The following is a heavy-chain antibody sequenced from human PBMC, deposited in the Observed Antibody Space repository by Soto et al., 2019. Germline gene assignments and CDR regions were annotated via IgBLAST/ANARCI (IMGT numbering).Heavy chain of an antibody. CDR3: ARAPPGHAPRLGV. Sequence: PSETLSLTCTVSGGSISSGGYSWSWLRHTPGMGLEWIGYIYPTGKTYYNPSLKNRATLSIDPSQHQFSLQLTSVTAADTAVYFCARAPPGHAPRLGVWGHGTTVTVSS. CDR2: IYPTGKT. J-gene: IGHJ6*02. CDR1: GGSISSGGYS. V-gene: IGHV4-30-2*01. D-gene: IGHD2-2*01.